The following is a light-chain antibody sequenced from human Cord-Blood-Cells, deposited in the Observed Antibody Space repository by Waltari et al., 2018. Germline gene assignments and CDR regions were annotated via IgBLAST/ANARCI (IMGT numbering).Light chain of an antibody. CDR1: SSDVGGYNY. J-gene: IGLJ2*01. Sequence: QSALTQPRSVSGSPGQSVTISCTGTSSDVGGYNYVYWDQQQPGKAPKLMIYDVSKLPSGVPDLFSGSKSGNTAALTISGLQAEDEADYYCCSYAGSYTFEVFGGGTKRTVL. V-gene: IGLV2-11*01. CDR2: DVS. CDR3: CSYAGSYTFEV.